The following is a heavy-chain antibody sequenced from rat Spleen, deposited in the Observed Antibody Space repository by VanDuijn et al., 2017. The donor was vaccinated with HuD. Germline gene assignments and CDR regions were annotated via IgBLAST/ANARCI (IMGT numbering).Heavy chain of an antibody. V-gene: IGHV5-22*01. D-gene: IGHD1-1*01. Sequence: EVQLVESGGGLVPPGRSLKLSCAASGFTFSDYYMAWVRQAPKKGLEWVASISYEGSSTYYGDSVKGRFTISRDNAKSTLNLQMNSLRSEDTANYYCARHLTTVAYVMDAWGQGASVTVSS. J-gene: IGHJ4*01. CDR3: ARHLTTVAYVMDA. CDR2: ISYEGSST. CDR1: GFTFSDYY.